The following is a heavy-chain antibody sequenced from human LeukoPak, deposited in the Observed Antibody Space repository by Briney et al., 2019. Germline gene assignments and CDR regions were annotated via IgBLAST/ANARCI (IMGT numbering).Heavy chain of an antibody. Sequence: GGSLRLSCAASGFTFSSYAMHWVRQAPGKGLEGVAVISYDGSNKYYADSVKGRFTISRDNSKNTLYLQMNSLRAEDTAVYYCARDRYDVVVPAAVTGYWGQGTLVTVSS. V-gene: IGHV3-30-3*01. J-gene: IGHJ4*02. CDR3: ARDRYDVVVPAAVTGY. CDR1: GFTFSSYA. D-gene: IGHD2-2*01. CDR2: ISYDGSNK.